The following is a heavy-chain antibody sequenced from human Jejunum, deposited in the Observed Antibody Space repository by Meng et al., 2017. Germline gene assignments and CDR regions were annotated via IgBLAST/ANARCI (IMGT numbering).Heavy chain of an antibody. CDR1: GFTFSNNW. V-gene: IGHV3-7*01. Sequence: GESLKISCAASGFTFSNNWMSWVRQAPGKGLEWVANIKRDGSEKYYVDSVKGRFTISRGNANNSLYLQMNSLRAEDTAVYYCPITFGAGAFDIWGQGTMVTVSS. D-gene: IGHD3-16*01. CDR3: PITFGAGAFDI. CDR2: IKRDGSEK. J-gene: IGHJ3*02.